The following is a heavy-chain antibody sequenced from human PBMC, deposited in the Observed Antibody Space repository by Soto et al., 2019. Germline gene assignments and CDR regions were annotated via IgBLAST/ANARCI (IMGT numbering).Heavy chain of an antibody. V-gene: IGHV4-39*01. CDR2: IYYSGST. Sequence: SETLSRTGTVSGGSISSSSYYWGWIRQPPGKGLEWIGSIYYSGSTYYNPSLKSRVTISVDTSKNQFSLKLSSVTAADTAVYYCAETGTLGYWGQGTLVNVSS. CDR3: AETGTLGY. J-gene: IGHJ4*02. CDR1: GGSISSSSYY. D-gene: IGHD1-7*01.